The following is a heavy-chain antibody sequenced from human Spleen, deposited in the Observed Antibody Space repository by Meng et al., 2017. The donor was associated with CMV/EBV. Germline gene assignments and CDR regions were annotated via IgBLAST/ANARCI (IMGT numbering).Heavy chain of an antibody. J-gene: IGHJ5*02. D-gene: IGHD3-3*01. Sequence: QVQLVQSGAEVKKHGASVKVSCKASGYTFTSCGIIWVRQAPGQWLEWVGWISAYSGNTNKAQNFKGRFTMTTDTSTRTVYMELRSLRSDDTAVYYCARYDFGGGDWFDPWGQGTLVTVSS. CDR2: ISAYSGNT. CDR3: ARYDFGGGDWFDP. CDR1: GYTFTSCG. V-gene: IGHV1-18*01.